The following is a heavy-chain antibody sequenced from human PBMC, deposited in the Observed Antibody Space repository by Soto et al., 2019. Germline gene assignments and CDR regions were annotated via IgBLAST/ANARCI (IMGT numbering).Heavy chain of an antibody. CDR3: ARYGDEGFDY. CDR1: GGSISSGAYY. J-gene: IGHJ4*02. V-gene: IGHV4-30-4*01. D-gene: IGHD4-17*01. Sequence: QVQLQESGPGLVMPTQTLSLTCTVSGGSISSGAYYWSWIRQPPGKGLEWIGYIYYSGSTYYNPSLKSRVTISVDTSKNQFSLKLSSVTVAYTAVYYCARYGDEGFDYWGQGTLVTVSS. CDR2: IYYSGST.